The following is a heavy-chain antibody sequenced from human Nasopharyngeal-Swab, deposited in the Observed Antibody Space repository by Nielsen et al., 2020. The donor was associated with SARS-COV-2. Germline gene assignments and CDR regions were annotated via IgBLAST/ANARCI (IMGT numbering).Heavy chain of an antibody. Sequence: WVGQAPGQGLEWMGCMNPGSGFKDYAQNFQGRVTMTWNTSISTAYMEISSLRSEDPAVYYCARWEKGDYWGQGTLVTVSS. CDR2: MNPGSGFK. J-gene: IGHJ4*02. CDR3: ARWEKGDY. D-gene: IGHD1-26*01. V-gene: IGHV1-8*01.